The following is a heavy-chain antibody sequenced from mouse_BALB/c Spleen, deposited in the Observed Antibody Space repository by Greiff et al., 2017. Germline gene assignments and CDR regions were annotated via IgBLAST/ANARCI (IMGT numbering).Heavy chain of an antibody. J-gene: IGHJ2*01. Sequence: VQLQQSGAELVKPGASVKLSCTASGFNIKDTSMHWVKQRPEQGLEWIGRIDPANGNTKYDPKFQGKATITADTSSNTAYLQLSSLTSEDTAVYYCARNLYYFDYWGQGTTLTVSS. CDR2: IDPANGNT. CDR3: ARNLYYFDY. V-gene: IGHV14-3*02. CDR1: GFNIKDTS.